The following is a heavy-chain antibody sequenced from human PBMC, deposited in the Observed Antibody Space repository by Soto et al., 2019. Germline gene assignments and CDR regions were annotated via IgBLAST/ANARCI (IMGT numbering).Heavy chain of an antibody. D-gene: IGHD2-2*01. CDR1: NGSISSGGYH. Sequence: SETLSLTCTVSNGSISSGGYHWSWIRQYPGKGLEWIGYSYYSGSTYYNPSLQSRVTISVDTSKSQISLKLSSVTAADTAVYYCAREGYRGSSSYVSPSCFYAMDVWGQGTAVTVSS. CDR2: SYYSGST. J-gene: IGHJ6*02. CDR3: AREGYRGSSSYVSPSCFYAMDV. V-gene: IGHV4-31*03.